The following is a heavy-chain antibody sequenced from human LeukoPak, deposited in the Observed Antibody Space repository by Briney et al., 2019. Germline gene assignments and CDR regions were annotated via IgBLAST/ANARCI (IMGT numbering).Heavy chain of an antibody. CDR1: GGSISSSSYY. D-gene: IGHD3-9*01. V-gene: IGHV4-39*06. CDR2: IYYGGIT. J-gene: IGHJ4*02. CDR3: ARELSTTYDLLTGSPLYHIDF. Sequence: SETLSLTCTVSGGSISSSSYYWGWIRQPPGKGLEWIGSIYYGGITYYNPSLKSRVTILGDTSKNQFPLKLSSVTAADTAVYYCARELSTTYDLLTGSPLYHIDFWGQGILVTVSS.